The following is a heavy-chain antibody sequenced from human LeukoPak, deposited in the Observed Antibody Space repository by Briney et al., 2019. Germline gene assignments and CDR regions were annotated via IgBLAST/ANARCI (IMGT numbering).Heavy chain of an antibody. V-gene: IGHV1-69*01. CDR3: ARTLDGERGGMDV. CDR2: IIPIFGTA. Sequence: VASVKVPCKSSGGTFSSYIISWVRQAPGQALEWMGGIIPIFGTANYAQKFQGRVMITADESTSTVYMELNSLRSEDTAVYYCARTLDGERGGMDVWGQGTTVTVSS. CDR1: GGTFSSYI. D-gene: IGHD2-21*01. J-gene: IGHJ6*02.